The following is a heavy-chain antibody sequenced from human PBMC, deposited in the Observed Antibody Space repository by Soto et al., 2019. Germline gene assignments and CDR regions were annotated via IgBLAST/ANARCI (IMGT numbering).Heavy chain of an antibody. CDR3: AREIRVGYWMVRGAFYYYGMDV. Sequence: GGSLRLSCAASGFTFSSYWMSWVRQAPGKGLEWVANIKQDGSEKYYVDSVKGRFTISRDNAKNSLYLQMNSLRAEDTAVYYCAREIRVGYWMVRGAFYYYGMDVWGQGTTVTVSS. CDR2: IKQDGSEK. J-gene: IGHJ6*02. D-gene: IGHD3-10*01. CDR1: GFTFSSYW. V-gene: IGHV3-7*01.